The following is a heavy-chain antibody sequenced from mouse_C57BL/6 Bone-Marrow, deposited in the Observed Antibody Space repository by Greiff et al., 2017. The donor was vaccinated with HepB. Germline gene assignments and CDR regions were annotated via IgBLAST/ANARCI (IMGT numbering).Heavy chain of an antibody. CDR2: INPSNGGT. D-gene: IGHD1-1*01. V-gene: IGHV1-53*01. Sequence: VQLKQPGTELVKPGASVKLSCKASGYTFTSYWMHWVKQRPGQGLEWIGNINPSNGGTNYNEKFKSKATLTVDKSSSTAYMQLSSLTSEDSAVYYCARRSIYYYGSSYAMDYWGQGTSVTVSS. J-gene: IGHJ4*01. CDR3: ARRSIYYYGSSYAMDY. CDR1: GYTFTSYW.